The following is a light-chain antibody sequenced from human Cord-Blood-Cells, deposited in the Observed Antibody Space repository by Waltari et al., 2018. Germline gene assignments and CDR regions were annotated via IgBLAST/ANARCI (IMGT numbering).Light chain of an antibody. Sequence: QSALTQPASVSGSPGQSITISCTGTSSDVGGYNYVSWYQQHPGKAPKLMIYDVSNRPSGVSNRFSVSKSVDKSDLSISGLQAEDEADYYCSSYTSSSTVVFGGGTKLTVL. V-gene: IGLV2-14*01. CDR1: SSDVGGYNY. J-gene: IGLJ2*01. CDR2: DVS. CDR3: SSYTSSSTVV.